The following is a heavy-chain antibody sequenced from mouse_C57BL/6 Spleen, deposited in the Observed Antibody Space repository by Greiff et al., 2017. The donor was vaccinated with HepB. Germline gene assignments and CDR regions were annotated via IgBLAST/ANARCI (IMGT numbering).Heavy chain of an antibody. D-gene: IGHD1-1*01. CDR2: IDPETGGT. CDR1: GYTFTDYE. J-gene: IGHJ4*01. V-gene: IGHV1-15*01. CDR3: TTLITTVVARGY. Sequence: QVQLQQSGAELVRPGASVTLSCKASGYTFTDYEMHWVKQTPVHGLEWIGAIDPETGGTAYNQKFKGKAILTADKSSSTAYMELRSLTSEDSAVYYCTTLITTVVARGYWGQGTSVTVSS.